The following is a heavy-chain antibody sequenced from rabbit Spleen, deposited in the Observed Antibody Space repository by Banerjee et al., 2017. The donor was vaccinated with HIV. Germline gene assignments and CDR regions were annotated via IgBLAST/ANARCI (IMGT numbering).Heavy chain of an antibody. D-gene: IGHD6-1*01. V-gene: IGHV1S39*01. J-gene: IGHJ6*01. Sequence: QEKLVESGGGLVQPGGSLKLSCKASGFDFSSYGVSWVRQAPGKGLEWIGYIDPVFGITYYANWPKGRFTISKTSSTTVTLQMTSLTAADTATYFCERDNVGDVGYGYGDLWGPGTLVTVS. CDR3: ERDNVGDVGYGYGDL. CDR2: IDPVFGIT. CDR1: GFDFSSYG.